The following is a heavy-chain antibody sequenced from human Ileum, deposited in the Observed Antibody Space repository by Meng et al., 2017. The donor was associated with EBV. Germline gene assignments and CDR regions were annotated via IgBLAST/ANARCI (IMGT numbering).Heavy chain of an antibody. CDR2: ISTNTGNP. D-gene: IGHD6-13*01. CDR3: ARDSGYTRSWSGDY. Sequence: QVELVLSGSELKKPGASVKGSCKASGYTFTRNAINWVRQAPGQGLEWMGWISTNTGNPTYAQGFAGRFVYSLDTSVSTAYLQISGLKAEDTAIYYCARDSGYTRSWSGDYWGQGTLVTVSS. CDR1: GYTFTRNA. V-gene: IGHV7-4-1*02. J-gene: IGHJ4*02.